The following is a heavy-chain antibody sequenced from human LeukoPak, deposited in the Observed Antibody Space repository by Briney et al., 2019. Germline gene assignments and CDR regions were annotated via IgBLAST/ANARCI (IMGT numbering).Heavy chain of an antibody. V-gene: IGHV4-61*05. J-gene: IGHJ4*02. D-gene: IGHD6-13*01. CDR3: ARAGAAAILDY. CDR2: IYYSGST. Sequence: SETLSLTCTVSGGSISSSSYYWGWIRQPPGKGLEWIGYIYYSGSTNYNPSLKSRVTISVDTSKNQFSLKLSSVTAADTAVYYCARAGAAAILDYWGQGTLVTVSS. CDR1: GGSISSSSYY.